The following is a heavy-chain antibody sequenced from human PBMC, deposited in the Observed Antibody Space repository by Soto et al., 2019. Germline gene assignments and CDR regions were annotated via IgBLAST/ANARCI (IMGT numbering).Heavy chain of an antibody. J-gene: IGHJ6*02. CDR1: GFTFSSYG. CDR3: ARDFGDIVVVVAANRSRAFDYYYYGMDV. V-gene: IGHV3-33*01. Sequence: QVQLVESGGGVVQPGRSLRLSCAASGFTFSSYGMHWVRQAPGKGLEWVAVIWYDGSNKYYADSVKGRFTISRDNSKNTLYLQMNSLRAEDTAVYYCARDFGDIVVVVAANRSRAFDYYYYGMDVWGQGTTVTVSS. D-gene: IGHD2-15*01. CDR2: IWYDGSNK.